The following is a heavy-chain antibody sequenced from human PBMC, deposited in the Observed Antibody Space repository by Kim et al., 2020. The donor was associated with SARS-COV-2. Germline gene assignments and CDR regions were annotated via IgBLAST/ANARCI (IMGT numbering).Heavy chain of an antibody. CDR2: IGTRGSPI. CDR1: QFTFRNYE. CDR3: ARRNHYIDF. D-gene: IGHD2-2*02. Sequence: GGSLRLSCAASQFTFRNYEMNWLRLAPGRGLEWVSHIGTRGSPIYYTDSVKGRFINSRDDAKNSLYLQMNNLRAEDTAVYYCARRNHYIDFWGQGTLVTVSS. J-gene: IGHJ4*02. V-gene: IGHV3-48*03.